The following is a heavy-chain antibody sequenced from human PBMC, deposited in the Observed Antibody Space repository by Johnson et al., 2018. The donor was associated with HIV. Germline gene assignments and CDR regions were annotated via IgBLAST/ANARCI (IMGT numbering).Heavy chain of an antibody. D-gene: IGHD4-17*01. V-gene: IGHV3-30*14. CDR1: GFTFSSYA. J-gene: IGHJ3*02. Sequence: QVQLVESGGGLVQPGGSLRLSCAASGFTFSSYAMHWVRPAPGKGLEWVAVISYDGSNKYYADSVKGRFTISRDNSKNTLYLQMNSLRVEDTAVYYCAKGADYADYEGAFDIWGQGTMVTVSS. CDR2: ISYDGSNK. CDR3: AKGADYADYEGAFDI.